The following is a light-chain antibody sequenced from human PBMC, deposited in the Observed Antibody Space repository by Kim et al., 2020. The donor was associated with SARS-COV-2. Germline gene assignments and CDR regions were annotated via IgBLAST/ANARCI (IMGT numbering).Light chain of an antibody. CDR2: RNN. Sequence: QSVLTQPPSASGTPGQRVTISCSGGGSNIGTDSVYWYQQLPGTAPRLLISRNNQRPSGVPDRFSGSKSGTSASLAISDLRSEDEADYYCASWDHTLDCRVFGGGTQLTV. J-gene: IGLJ2*01. CDR3: ASWDHTLDCRV. CDR1: GSNIGTDS. V-gene: IGLV1-47*01.